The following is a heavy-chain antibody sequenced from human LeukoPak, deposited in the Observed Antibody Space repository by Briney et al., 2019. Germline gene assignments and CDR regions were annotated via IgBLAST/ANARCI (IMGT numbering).Heavy chain of an antibody. J-gene: IGHJ4*02. CDR1: GYTFTGYD. Sequence: ASVKVSCKASGYTFTGYDINWVRQATGQGLEWMGWMNPNSGNTGYAQKFQGRVTITRNTSISTAYMELSSLRSEDTEVYYCARSPRYGSGGGCDYYIDYWGQGTLVTVSS. CDR2: MNPNSGNT. CDR3: ARSPRYGSGGGCDYYIDY. V-gene: IGHV1-8*03. D-gene: IGHD2-15*01.